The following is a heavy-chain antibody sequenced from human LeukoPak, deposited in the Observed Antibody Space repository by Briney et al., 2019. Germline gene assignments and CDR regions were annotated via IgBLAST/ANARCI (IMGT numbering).Heavy chain of an antibody. J-gene: IGHJ6*03. CDR3: ARVSDFGVVTPRYMDV. CDR1: GFTFSSYS. D-gene: IGHD3-3*01. V-gene: IGHV3-21*01. Sequence: GGSLRLSCAASGFTFSSYSMNWVRQAPGKGLEWVSSISSSSSYIYYADSVKGRFTISRDNAKNSLYLQMNSLRAEDTAVYYCARVSDFGVVTPRYMDVWGKGTTDTVSS. CDR2: ISSSSSYI.